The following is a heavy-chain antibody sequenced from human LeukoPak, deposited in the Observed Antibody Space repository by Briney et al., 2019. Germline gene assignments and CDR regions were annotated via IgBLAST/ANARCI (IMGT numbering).Heavy chain of an antibody. D-gene: IGHD3-3*01. CDR1: GFSFSSYS. CDR2: ISHTGSTM. V-gene: IGHV3-48*04. Sequence: GGSLRLSCAASGFSFSSYSLNWVRQAPGKGLEWVSYISHTGSTMSYADSVKGRFTISRDNARNSLYLQMNSLRAEDTAVYYCAKRDQLTIFGVEPYTHAFDIWGQGTMVTVSS. J-gene: IGHJ3*02. CDR3: AKRDQLTIFGVEPYTHAFDI.